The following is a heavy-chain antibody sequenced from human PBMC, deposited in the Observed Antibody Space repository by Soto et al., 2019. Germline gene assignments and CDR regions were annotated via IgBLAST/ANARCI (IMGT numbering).Heavy chain of an antibody. D-gene: IGHD1-26*01. CDR3: AKDKVGATAGRADAEYFQH. V-gene: IGHV3-23*01. CDR2: ISGSGGST. CDR1: GFTFSSYA. Sequence: PGGSLRLSCAASGFTFSSYAMSWVRQAPGKGLEWVSAISGSGGSTYYADSVKGRFTISRDNSKNTLYLQMNSLRAEDTAVYYCAKDKVGATAGRADAEYFQHWGQGTLVTVSS. J-gene: IGHJ1*01.